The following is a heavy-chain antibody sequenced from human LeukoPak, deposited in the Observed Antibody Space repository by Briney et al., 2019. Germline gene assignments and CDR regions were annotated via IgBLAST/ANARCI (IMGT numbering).Heavy chain of an antibody. V-gene: IGHV4-34*01. J-gene: IGHJ6*02. CDR1: GGSFSGYY. Sequence: SETLSLTCAVYGGSFSGYYWSWLRQPPGKGLEWIGEINHSGSTNYNPSLKSRVTISVDTSKNQFSLKLSSVTAADTAVYYCARGYYDFWSGYSYGMDVWGQGTTVTVSS. D-gene: IGHD3-3*01. CDR2: INHSGST. CDR3: ARGYYDFWSGYSYGMDV.